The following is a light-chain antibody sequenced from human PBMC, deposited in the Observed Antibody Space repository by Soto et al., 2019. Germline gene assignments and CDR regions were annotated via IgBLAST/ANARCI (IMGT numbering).Light chain of an antibody. Sequence: QSVLTQPPSASGTPGQRVTISCSGSSSSIGSNYVYWYQQVPGTTPKLLIYKNNQRPSGVPERFSGSKSGTSASLAISGLRSEDEADHYCAVWDDSLSGREVFGGGTKVTVL. CDR3: AVWDDSLSGREV. CDR1: SSSIGSNY. V-gene: IGLV1-47*01. CDR2: KNN. J-gene: IGLJ2*01.